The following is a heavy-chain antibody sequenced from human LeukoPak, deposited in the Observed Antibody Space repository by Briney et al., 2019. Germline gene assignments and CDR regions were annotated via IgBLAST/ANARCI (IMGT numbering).Heavy chain of an antibody. Sequence: AETLSLTCTVSGGSLSSYYWSWIRQPAGKGLEWIGRIYTSGSTNYNPSLKSRVTMSGDTSKNQFSLKLNSVTAADTAVYYWARGGIAAAGTGAFDIWGQATTVTVPS. V-gene: IGHV4-4*07. D-gene: IGHD6-13*01. CDR2: IYTSGST. CDR3: ARGGIAAAGTGAFDI. CDR1: GGSLSSYY. J-gene: IGHJ3*02.